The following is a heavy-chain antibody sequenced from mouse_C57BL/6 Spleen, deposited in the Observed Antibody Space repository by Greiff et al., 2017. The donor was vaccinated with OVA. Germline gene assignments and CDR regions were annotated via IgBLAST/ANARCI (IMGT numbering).Heavy chain of an antibody. D-gene: IGHD2-5*01. J-gene: IGHJ2*01. CDR1: GYSFTDYY. Sequence: EVQLQQSGPELVKPGASVKISCKASGYSFTDYYMNWVKQRHGKSLEWIGVLNPYYGTTSYNQKFKGKATLTVDQSSSTAYMQLNSLTSEDYAVNYCARTEYSNHYYFDYWGQGTTLTVSS. V-gene: IGHV1-39*01. CDR2: LNPYYGTT. CDR3: ARTEYSNHYYFDY.